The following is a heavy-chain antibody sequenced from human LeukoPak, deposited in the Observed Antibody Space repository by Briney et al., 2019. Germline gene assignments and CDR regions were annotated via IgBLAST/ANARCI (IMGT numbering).Heavy chain of an antibody. CDR2: ITGSGSST. D-gene: IGHD1-20*01. Sequence: PGGSLRLSCAASGFTFSSYDMTWVRQAPGKGLQWVSAITGSGSSTYYADSVKGRFTISRDNSKNTLYLHMNSLRAEDTAIYYCAGLGISAATTYWGQGTLVTVSS. V-gene: IGHV3-23*01. CDR3: AGLGISAATTY. CDR1: GFTFSSYD. J-gene: IGHJ4*02.